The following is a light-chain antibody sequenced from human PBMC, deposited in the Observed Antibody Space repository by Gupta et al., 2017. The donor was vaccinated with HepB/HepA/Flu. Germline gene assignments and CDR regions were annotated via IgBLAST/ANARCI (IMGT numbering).Light chain of an antibody. CDR3: KVWSYLPPTT. Sequence: DIVLTQSPATLSLSPGERATLSCRASLRVRSYLAWYQSKPGQAPRLLIYDASNRATGIPARFSVTGSGTDFALTMSILDPEDDAVEACKVWSYLPPTTFGPGTKVEI. J-gene: IGKJ4*01. V-gene: IGKV3-11*01. CDR2: DAS. CDR1: LRVRSY.